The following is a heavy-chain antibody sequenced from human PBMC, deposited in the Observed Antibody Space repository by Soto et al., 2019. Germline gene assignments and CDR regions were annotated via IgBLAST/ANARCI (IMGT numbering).Heavy chain of an antibody. D-gene: IGHD1-1*01. J-gene: IGHJ4*02. CDR2: INPDGRTI. V-gene: IGHV3-74*01. CDR1: SFSFSTSW. CDR3: ATAGNYRLDN. Sequence: GGSLCLSCAASSFSFSTSWMHWVRQAAGEGLVWVSRINPDGRTINYADSVKGRFTISRDNAKNTLYLQMNILRVEDTAVYFCATAGNYRLDNWGLGTLVTVSS.